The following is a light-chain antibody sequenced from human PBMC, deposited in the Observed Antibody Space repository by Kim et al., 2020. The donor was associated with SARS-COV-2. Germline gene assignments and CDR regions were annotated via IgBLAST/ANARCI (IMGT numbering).Light chain of an antibody. V-gene: IGKV1-12*01. CDR1: QAISSW. CDR3: QQANTLPAT. J-gene: IGKJ2*01. CDR2: AAT. Sequence: DIQMTQSPSSVSASVGDRVTITCRASQAISSWLAWYQQKPGKAPKLLIYAATSLQTAVPSRFSGSGSGTYFTLTISSLHPEDFATYDCQQANTLPATFGQGTKME.